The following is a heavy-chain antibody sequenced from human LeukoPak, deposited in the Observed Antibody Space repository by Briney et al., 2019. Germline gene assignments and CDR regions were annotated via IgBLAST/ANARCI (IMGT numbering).Heavy chain of an antibody. D-gene: IGHD6-19*01. CDR2: INHSGST. V-gene: IGHV4-34*01. CDR1: GGSFSGYY. CDR3: ARDEIIAVAGTDWFDP. J-gene: IGHJ5*02. Sequence: SETLSLTCAVYGGSFSGYYWSWIRQPPGKGLEWIGEINHSGSTYYNPSLKSRVTISVDTSKNQFSLKLSSVTAADTAVYYCARDEIIAVAGTDWFDPWGQGTLVTVSS.